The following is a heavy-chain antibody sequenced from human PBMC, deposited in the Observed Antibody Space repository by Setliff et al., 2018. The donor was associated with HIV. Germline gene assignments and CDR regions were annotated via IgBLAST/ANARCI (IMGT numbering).Heavy chain of an antibody. D-gene: IGHD7-27*01. CDR2: ISGDTRII. V-gene: IGHV3-48*01. CDR3: ARDLNWGFDY. J-gene: IGHJ4*02. Sequence: GGSLRLSCAASGFTFSSYAMSWVRQAPGKGLEWVSYISGDTRIINYADSVKGRFTISRDNAKNSLYLQMNSLRVEDTALYYCARDLNWGFDYWGQGTLVTVSS. CDR1: GFTFSSYA.